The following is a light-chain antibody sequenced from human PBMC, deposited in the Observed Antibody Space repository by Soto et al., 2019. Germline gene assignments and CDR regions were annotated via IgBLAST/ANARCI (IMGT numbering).Light chain of an antibody. CDR3: QRYNNGPPFT. CDR2: AAS. Sequence: DIQMTQSPSSLSASVGDRVTITCRASQDINNYLAWYQQKPGKPPKLLIYAASTLQSGVPSRFSGVGSGTDFTLTINSLQPEDVATYYCQRYNNGPPFTFGPGTKV. CDR1: QDINNY. J-gene: IGKJ3*01. V-gene: IGKV1-27*01.